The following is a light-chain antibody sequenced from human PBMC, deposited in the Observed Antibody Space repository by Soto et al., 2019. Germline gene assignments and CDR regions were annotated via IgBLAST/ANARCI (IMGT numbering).Light chain of an antibody. V-gene: IGKV1-27*01. CDR3: QKDNSAPPGAT. CDR2: AAS. Sequence: DIQMTQSPSSLSASVGDRVTITCRASQGISNYLAWYQQKPGKVPKLLIYAASTLQSGVPSRFSGSGSGTDFTLTISSLQPEDVATYYGQKDNSAPPGATFGQGTKVEIK. J-gene: IGKJ1*01. CDR1: QGISNY.